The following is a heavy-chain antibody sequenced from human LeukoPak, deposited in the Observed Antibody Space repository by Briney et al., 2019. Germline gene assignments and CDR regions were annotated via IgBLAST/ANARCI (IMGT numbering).Heavy chain of an antibody. CDR2: IKKDGSEK. D-gene: IGHD1-14*01. J-gene: IGHJ4*02. V-gene: IGHV3-7*01. CDR3: ARFKPDFDY. CDR1: GFTFSSYW. Sequence: GGSLRLSCAASGFTFSSYWMSWVRQAPGKGLERVANIKKDGSEKYYVDSVKGRFTISRDNAKNSLYLKMNSLRAEDTAVYYCARFKPDFDYWGQGTLATVSS.